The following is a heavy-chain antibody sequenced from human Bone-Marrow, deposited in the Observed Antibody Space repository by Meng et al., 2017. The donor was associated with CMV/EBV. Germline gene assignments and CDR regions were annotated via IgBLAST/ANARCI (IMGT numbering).Heavy chain of an antibody. Sequence: SETLSLTCAVYGGSFSGYYWSWIRQPPGKGLEWIGEINHSGSTNYNPSLKSRVTISVDTSKNQFSLKLSSVTAAETAVYYCARGPPLRFLEWLPYYYGMDVWGQGTTVTVSS. CDR3: ARGPPLRFLEWLPYYYGMDV. D-gene: IGHD3-3*01. CDR2: INHSGST. J-gene: IGHJ6*02. V-gene: IGHV4-34*01. CDR1: GGSFSGYY.